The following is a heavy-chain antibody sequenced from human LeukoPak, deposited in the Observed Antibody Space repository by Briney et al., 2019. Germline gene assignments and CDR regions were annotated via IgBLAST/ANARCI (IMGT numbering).Heavy chain of an antibody. J-gene: IGHJ6*02. Sequence: GESLRLSCAASGFTFSNNAMTWDRQAPGKGLEWVSTISNTGSDTYYADSVQGRFTISRDNSENALYLQMNNLRAEDTAIHYCAKVPYSDYGSGRPPFMDVWGQGTTVAVSS. D-gene: IGHD3-10*01. V-gene: IGHV3-23*01. CDR3: AKVPYSDYGSGRPPFMDV. CDR1: GFTFSNNA. CDR2: ISNTGSDT.